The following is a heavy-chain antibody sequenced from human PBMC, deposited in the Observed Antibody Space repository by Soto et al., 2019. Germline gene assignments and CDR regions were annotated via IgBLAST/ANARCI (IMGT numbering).Heavy chain of an antibody. CDR3: ARNRGSGSYAELDY. CDR2: INHSGST. V-gene: IGHV4-34*01. CDR1: GGSFSGYY. Sequence: SETLSLTCAVYGGSFSGYYWSWIRQPPGKGLEWIGEINHSGSTNYNPSLKSRVTISVDTSKNQFCLKLSSVTAADTAVYYCARNRGSGSYAELDYWGQGTLVTVSS. J-gene: IGHJ4*02. D-gene: IGHD3-10*01.